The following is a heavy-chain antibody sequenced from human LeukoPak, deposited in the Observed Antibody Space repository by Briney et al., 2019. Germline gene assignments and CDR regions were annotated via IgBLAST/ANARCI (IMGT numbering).Heavy chain of an antibody. CDR2: IYSGGST. D-gene: IGHD3-16*02. CDR3: ARELIDPRAFDI. J-gene: IGHJ3*02. Sequence: PGGSLRLSCAASGFTVSSNYMSWVRQAPGKGLEWVSVIYSGGSTYYADSVKGRFTISRDNSKNTLYLQMNSLRAEDTSVYYCARELIDPRAFDIWGQGTMVTVSS. V-gene: IGHV3-66*02. CDR1: GFTVSSNY.